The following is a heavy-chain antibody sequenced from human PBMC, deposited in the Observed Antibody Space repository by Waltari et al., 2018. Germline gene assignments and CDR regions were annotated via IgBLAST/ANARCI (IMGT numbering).Heavy chain of an antibody. CDR3: AKDLGIVPAIDC. CDR2: IRYDGSDQ. D-gene: IGHD2-2*01. J-gene: IGHJ4*02. V-gene: IGHV3-30*02. Sequence: QVQLVESGGGVVQPGGSLRLSCEASGFIFSNYDIHWVRQSPGKGLESVALIRYDGSDQQYADSVKGRFTISRDNAKSSLYLQMNNLRPEDTALYYCAKDLGIVPAIDCWGRGALVIVSS. CDR1: GFIFSNYD.